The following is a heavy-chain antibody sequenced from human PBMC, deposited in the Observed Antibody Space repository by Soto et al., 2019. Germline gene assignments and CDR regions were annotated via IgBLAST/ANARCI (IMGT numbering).Heavy chain of an antibody. J-gene: IGHJ6*02. Sequence: ASVKVSCKASGYTFTSYGISWVRQAPGQGLDWMGWISAYNGNTKYAQDLQGRVTMTTDTSTSTAYMELRSLRSDDTAMYYCARFSGGSYNTYYFYYGMDVWGQGATVTVSS. D-gene: IGHD2-15*01. CDR1: GYTFTSYG. V-gene: IGHV1-18*04. CDR3: ARFSGGSYNTYYFYYGMDV. CDR2: ISAYNGNT.